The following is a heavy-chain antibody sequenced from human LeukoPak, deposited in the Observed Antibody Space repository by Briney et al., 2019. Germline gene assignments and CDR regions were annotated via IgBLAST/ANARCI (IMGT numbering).Heavy chain of an antibody. Sequence: APVKVTCKASGYTFTIYGISWVRQAPGQGLEWMGWISAYNGNTNYAQKLQGRVTMTTDTSTSTAYMELRSLRSDDTAVYYCARDQQWLDPARHGFDYWGQGTLVTVSS. CDR3: ARDQQWLDPARHGFDY. D-gene: IGHD6-19*01. V-gene: IGHV1-18*01. J-gene: IGHJ4*02. CDR1: GYTFTIYG. CDR2: ISAYNGNT.